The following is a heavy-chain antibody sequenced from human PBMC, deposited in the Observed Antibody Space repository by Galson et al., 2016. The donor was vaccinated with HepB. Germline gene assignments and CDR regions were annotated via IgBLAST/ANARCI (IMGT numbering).Heavy chain of an antibody. CDR2: IMPAFGTS. CDR1: GGTFNSHA. J-gene: IGHJ4*02. CDR3: ASSPYYYDSSGYSFRWYFDY. Sequence: SVKVSCKASGGTFNSHAISWVRQAPGQGLEWMGGIMPAFGTSTYAQKFQARATITADESTSTAYLELSSLRSEDTAVYYCASSPYYYDSSGYSFRWYFDYCGQGTLVTVSS. V-gene: IGHV1-69*13. D-gene: IGHD3-22*01.